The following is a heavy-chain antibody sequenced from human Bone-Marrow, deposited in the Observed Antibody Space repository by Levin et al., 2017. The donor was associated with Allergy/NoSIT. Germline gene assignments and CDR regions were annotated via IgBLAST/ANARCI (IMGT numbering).Heavy chain of an antibody. CDR2: ISSDGSTN. CDR3: ARDLTYTSGWLEY. D-gene: IGHD6-19*01. J-gene: IGHJ4*02. V-gene: IGHV3-30-3*01. CDR1: GFTFSTYA. Sequence: GESLKISCAASGFTFSTYAMHWVRQAPGKGLQWVALISSDGSTNYYADSVKGRFTISRDDSKSTLFLQMNSLREEDTAVYYCARDLTYTSGWLEYWSQGTLVTVSS.